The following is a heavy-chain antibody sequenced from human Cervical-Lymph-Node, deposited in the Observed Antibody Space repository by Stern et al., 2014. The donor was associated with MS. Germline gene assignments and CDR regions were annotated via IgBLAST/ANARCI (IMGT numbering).Heavy chain of an antibody. V-gene: IGHV1-2*04. J-gene: IGHJ6*02. Sequence: QMQLVQSGAEVSKPGASVKVSCKASGYTFTAYYIQWVRQAPGQGLEWMGWINPNSGGTKHAQKFQGWVTMTRDTSISTAYMELSRLTSDDTGVYYCVIASTTADNYYDGMDVWGQGTTVTVSS. CDR2: INPNSGGT. CDR3: VIASTTADNYYDGMDV. D-gene: IGHD4-17*01. CDR1: GYTFTAYY.